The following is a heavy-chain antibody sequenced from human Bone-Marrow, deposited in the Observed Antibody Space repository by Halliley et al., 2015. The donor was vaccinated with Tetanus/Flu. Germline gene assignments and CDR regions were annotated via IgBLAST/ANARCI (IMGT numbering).Heavy chain of an antibody. CDR2: IWYDGNTK. Sequence: SGFTFSDYGMHWVRQAPGKGLERVAGIWYDGNTKYYADSVKGRFPISRDTYKNTLSLQMNSLRAEDTAVYYCAKGGKVGSGGPLAHYSEMDPWGEAATVAVSS. CDR1: GFTFSDYG. D-gene: IGHD1-26*01. J-gene: IGHJ6*04. V-gene: IGHV3-33*06. CDR3: AKGGKVGSGGPLAHYSEMDP.